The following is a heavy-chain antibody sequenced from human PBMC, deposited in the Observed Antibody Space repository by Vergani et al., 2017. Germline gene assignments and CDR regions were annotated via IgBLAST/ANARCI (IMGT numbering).Heavy chain of an antibody. J-gene: IGHJ4*02. CDR2: INPNSGGT. D-gene: IGHD3-10*01. V-gene: IGHV1-2*02. Sequence: QVQLVQSGAEVKKPGASVKVSCRTSGYSFTTYGISWVRQAPGQGLEWMGWINPNSGGTNYAQKFQGRVTMTRDTSISTAYMELSRLRSDDTAVYYCASWNMVRGVMKAGYFDYWGQGTLVTVSS. CDR3: ASWNMVRGVMKAGYFDY. CDR1: GYSFTTYG.